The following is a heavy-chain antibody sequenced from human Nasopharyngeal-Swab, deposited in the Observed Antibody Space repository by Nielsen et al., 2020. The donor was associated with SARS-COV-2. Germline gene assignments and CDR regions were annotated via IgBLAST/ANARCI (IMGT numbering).Heavy chain of an antibody. CDR1: GFSFRSYG. V-gene: IGHV3-30*18. CDR3: AKDYRDHAFDY. D-gene: IGHD4-17*01. CDR2: ISLDGGQK. Sequence: GESLKISCAASGFSFRSYGMHWVRQAPGKGLEWVAVISLDGGQKYYADSVKGRFTVSSDNSENALYLQMNNLRAEDSAVYYCAKDYRDHAFDYWGQGTLVTVSS. J-gene: IGHJ4*02.